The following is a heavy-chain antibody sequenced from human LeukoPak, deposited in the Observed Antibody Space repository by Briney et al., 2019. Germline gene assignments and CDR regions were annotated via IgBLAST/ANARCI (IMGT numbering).Heavy chain of an antibody. CDR1: GYTFTSYG. CDR3: ARAVLRYFDWLLSNYYYGMDV. D-gene: IGHD3-9*01. J-gene: IGHJ6*02. CDR2: ISAYNGNT. V-gene: IGHV1-18*01. Sequence: ASVKVSCKASGYTFTSYGISWVRQAPGHGLEWMGWISAYNGNTNYAQKLQGRVTMTTDTSTSTAYMELRSLRSDDTAVYYCARAVLRYFDWLLSNYYYGMDVWGQGTTVTVSS.